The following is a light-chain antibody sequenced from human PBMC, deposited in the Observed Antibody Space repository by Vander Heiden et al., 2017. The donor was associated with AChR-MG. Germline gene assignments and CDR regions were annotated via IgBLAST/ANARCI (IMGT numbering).Light chain of an antibody. CDR1: QSVLTY. CDR3: QQRTNWPPT. Sequence: VLTQSPATLSLSPGERATLSCRANQSVLTYLTWYQQKAGQAPRLLIYDASNRATGIPARFSGSGSGTDFTITISSLEPEDFALYYCQQRTNWPPTFGGGTKVEIK. V-gene: IGKV3-11*01. J-gene: IGKJ4*01. CDR2: DAS.